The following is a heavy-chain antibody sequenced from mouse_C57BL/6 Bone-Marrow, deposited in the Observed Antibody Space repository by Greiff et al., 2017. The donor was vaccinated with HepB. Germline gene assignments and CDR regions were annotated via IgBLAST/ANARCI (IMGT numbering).Heavy chain of an antibody. Sequence: VQLQQPGTELVKPGASVKLSCKASGYTFTSYWMHWVKQRPGQGLEWIGNINPSNGGTNYNEKFKSKATLTVDKSSSTAYMQLSSLTSEDSAVYYCARSLYAVVAPYWYFYVWGTGTTVTVSS. CDR3: ARSLYAVVAPYWYFYV. CDR1: GYTFTSYW. J-gene: IGHJ1*03. CDR2: INPSNGGT. V-gene: IGHV1-53*01. D-gene: IGHD1-1*01.